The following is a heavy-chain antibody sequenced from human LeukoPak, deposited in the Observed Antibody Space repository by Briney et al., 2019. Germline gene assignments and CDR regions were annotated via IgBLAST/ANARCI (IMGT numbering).Heavy chain of an antibody. Sequence: ASVKVSCKASGGTFSSYAISWVRQAPGQGLEWMGIVNPTSGSTTYAQTFQGRVTVTRDMSTSTFYMELSSLRSDDTAIYYCASETTAVAGPPSFDYWGQGTLVTVSS. CDR2: VNPTSGST. CDR3: ASETTAVAGPPSFDY. J-gene: IGHJ4*02. CDR1: GGTFSSYA. V-gene: IGHV1-46*01. D-gene: IGHD6-19*01.